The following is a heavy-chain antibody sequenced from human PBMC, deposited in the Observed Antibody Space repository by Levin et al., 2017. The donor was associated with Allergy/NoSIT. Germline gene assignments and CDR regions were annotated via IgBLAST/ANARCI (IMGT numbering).Heavy chain of an antibody. D-gene: IGHD3-3*01. CDR2: ISSTSSHI. J-gene: IGHJ6*03. Sequence: GGSLRLSCAASGFTFSSYSMNWVRQAPGKGLEWVSSISSTSSHIFYSDSLKGRVAISRDNAENSLFLEVNFLTADDTAVYYCAREGRMDVRPGFTDYHDFWSGYPFNAARRYFHYMDVWGKGTTVTVSS. CDR3: AREGRMDVRPGFTDYHDFWSGYPFNAARRYFHYMDV. CDR1: GFTFSSYS. V-gene: IGHV3-21*01.